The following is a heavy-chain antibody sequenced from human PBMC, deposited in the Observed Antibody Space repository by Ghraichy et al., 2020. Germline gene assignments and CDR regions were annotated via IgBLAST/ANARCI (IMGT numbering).Heavy chain of an antibody. D-gene: IGHD6-19*01. CDR1: GDSVSSNSAA. J-gene: IGHJ6*02. Sequence: SQTLSLTCAISGDSVSSNSAAWNWIRQSPSRGLEWLGRTYYRSKWYNDYAVSVKSRITINPDTSKNQFSLQLNSVTPEDTAVYYCARDRIAVAGLNYYYYYGMDVWGQGTTVTVSS. CDR3: ARDRIAVAGLNYYYYYGMDV. CDR2: TYYRSKWYN. V-gene: IGHV6-1*01.